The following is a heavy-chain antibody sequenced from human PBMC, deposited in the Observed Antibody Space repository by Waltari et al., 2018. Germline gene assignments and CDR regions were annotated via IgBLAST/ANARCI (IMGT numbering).Heavy chain of an antibody. D-gene: IGHD6-19*01. V-gene: IGHV5-10-1*03. CDR3: ARHAFGNSGWHFFDY. CDR1: GYRFTNHW. CDR2: FDPAGTYT. J-gene: IGHJ4*02. Sequence: EVQLVQSGAELKKPGESLRISCQGSGYRFTNHWLTWVRQMPGKGLEWMGRFDPAGTYTNYSPSFQGHVTVSADKSISTAYLQWSSLKASDTAIYYCARHAFGNSGWHFFDYWGQGTLVTVSS.